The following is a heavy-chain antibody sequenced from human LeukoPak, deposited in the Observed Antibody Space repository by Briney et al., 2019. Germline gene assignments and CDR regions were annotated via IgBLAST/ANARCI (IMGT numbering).Heavy chain of an antibody. J-gene: IGHJ3*02. CDR2: IYPGDSDT. CDR3: ARRYDYVWGSYRSGAFDI. Sequence: KISCKGSGYSFTGYWIGWVRQMPGKGLEWMGIIYPGDSDTRYSPSFQGQVTISADKSISTAYLQWSSLKPSDTAMYYCARRYDYVWGSYRSGAFDIWGQGTMVTVSS. CDR1: GYSFTGYW. V-gene: IGHV5-51*01. D-gene: IGHD3-16*01.